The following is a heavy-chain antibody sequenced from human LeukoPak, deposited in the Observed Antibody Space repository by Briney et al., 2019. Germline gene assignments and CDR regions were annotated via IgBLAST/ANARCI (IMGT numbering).Heavy chain of an antibody. Sequence: GGSLRLSCAAAGFTFSSYGMHWVRQAPGKGLEWVAVISYDGSNKYYADSVKGRFTISRDNSKNTLYLQMNSLRAEDTAVYYCAKTPYYDILTGYYKGDYYYGMDVWGQGTTVTVSS. V-gene: IGHV3-30*18. CDR2: ISYDGSNK. J-gene: IGHJ6*02. CDR1: GFTFSSYG. CDR3: AKTPYYDILTGYYKGDYYYGMDV. D-gene: IGHD3-9*01.